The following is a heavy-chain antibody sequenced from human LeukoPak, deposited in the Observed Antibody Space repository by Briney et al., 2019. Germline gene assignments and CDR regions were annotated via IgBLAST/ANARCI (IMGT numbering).Heavy chain of an antibody. D-gene: IGHD3-3*01. CDR2: IIPIFGTA. Sequence: GAAVKVSCKASGGTFSSYAISWVRQAPGQGRDWMGGIIPIFGTANYAPKFQGRVTNTPAETTREAYMELSSLRFEDMAVYYCAGSAGAITIFGLGIADYFDYWGQGTLVTVSS. CDR1: GGTFSSYA. J-gene: IGHJ4*02. CDR3: AGSAGAITIFGLGIADYFDY. V-gene: IGHV1-69*13.